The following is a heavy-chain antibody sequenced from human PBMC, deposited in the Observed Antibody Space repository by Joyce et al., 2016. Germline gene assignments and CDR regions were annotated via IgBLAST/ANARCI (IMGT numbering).Heavy chain of an antibody. V-gene: IGHV1-3*01. CDR2: INADSTQT. D-gene: IGHD2-15*01. Sequence: QVQLVQSGTEVKKPGASVTVSCKASGYTFNNYAMHWVRQAPGQTFEWMGGINADSTQTKYSEKLQARLTITRDTAASTCYMELISLTSEDTAVYFCSRGCVRYCRDGRCFLVTNGLDVWGQGTTVTVSS. CDR3: SRGCVRYCRDGRCFLVTNGLDV. CDR1: GYTFNNYA. J-gene: IGHJ6*02.